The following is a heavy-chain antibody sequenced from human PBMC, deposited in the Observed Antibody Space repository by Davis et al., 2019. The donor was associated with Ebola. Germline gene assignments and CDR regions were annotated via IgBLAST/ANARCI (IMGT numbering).Heavy chain of an antibody. CDR3: ARAQECSSTTCYTFDI. D-gene: IGHD2-2*02. Sequence: GESLKISCAASGFAFSSFWMTWVRQAPGKGLEWVANMKPDGTEEYYVDSVKGRFTISRDNAKNSVYLQLVSLRAEDTAVYYCARAQECSSTTCYTFDIWGQGTMVTVSS. V-gene: IGHV3-7*01. CDR2: MKPDGTEE. J-gene: IGHJ3*02. CDR1: GFAFSSFW.